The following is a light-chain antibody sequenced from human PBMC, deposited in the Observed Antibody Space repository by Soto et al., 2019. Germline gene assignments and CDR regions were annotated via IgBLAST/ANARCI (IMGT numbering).Light chain of an antibody. CDR1: QSISSY. Sequence: DIQMTQSPSSLSASVGDRVTITCRASQSISSYLNWYQQKPGKAPKLLIYAASSLQSGVPSRFSGSGSGTDFPLTISSLQPEDFATYYCQQSYSTLEVTFGQGTKLEIK. CDR3: QQSYSTLEVT. J-gene: IGKJ2*01. V-gene: IGKV1-39*01. CDR2: AAS.